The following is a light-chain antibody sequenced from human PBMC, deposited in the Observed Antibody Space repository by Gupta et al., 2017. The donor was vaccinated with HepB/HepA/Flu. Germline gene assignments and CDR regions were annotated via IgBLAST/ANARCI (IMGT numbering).Light chain of an antibody. CDR3: CSYAGTYVI. CDR1: RNDVGNYNF. CDR2: EVN. J-gene: IGLJ2*01. V-gene: IGLV2-23*02. Sequence: SALTQPSSVSRHPAQSITLSFTGTRNDVGNYNFVSWYQQHPGKAPKLIIYEVNKGPSGVSNRFSGFKSGNTASLTISGLQAEDEADYYCCSYAGTYVIFGGGTKVTVL.